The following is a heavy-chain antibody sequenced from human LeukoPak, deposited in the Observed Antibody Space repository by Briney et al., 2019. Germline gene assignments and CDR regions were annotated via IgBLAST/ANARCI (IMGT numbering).Heavy chain of an antibody. CDR1: GFTFSSYA. D-gene: IGHD6-6*01. Sequence: PSGGSLRLSCAASGFTFSSYAMSWVRQAPGKGLEWVSAISGSGGSTYYADSVKGRFTISRDNSKNTLYLQMNSLRAEDTAVYYCANRQIAAPVDYWGQGTLVTVSS. J-gene: IGHJ4*02. CDR2: ISGSGGST. V-gene: IGHV3-23*01. CDR3: ANRQIAAPVDY.